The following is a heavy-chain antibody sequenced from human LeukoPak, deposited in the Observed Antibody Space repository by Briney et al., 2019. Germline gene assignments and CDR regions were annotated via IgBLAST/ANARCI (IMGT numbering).Heavy chain of an antibody. CDR1: GGSISSGSYY. D-gene: IGHD6-13*01. V-gene: IGHV4-61*10. CDR3: ARAFKYSSSWSPPRYGMDV. J-gene: IGHJ6*02. Sequence: SETLSLTCTVSGGSISSGSYYWSWIRQPAGKGLEWIGYIYYSGSTYYNPSLKSRVTISVDTSKNQFSLKLSSVTAADTAVYYCARAFKYSSSWSPPRYGMDVWGQETTVTVSS. CDR2: IYYSGST.